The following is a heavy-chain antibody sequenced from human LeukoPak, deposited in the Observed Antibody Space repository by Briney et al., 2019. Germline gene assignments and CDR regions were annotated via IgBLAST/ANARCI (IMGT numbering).Heavy chain of an antibody. Sequence: ASVKVSCKASGYTFTGYYMHWVRQAPGQGLEWMGWINPNSGGTNYARKFQGRVTMTRDTSISTAYMELSRLRSDDTAVYYCARRGLSGYDLYYFDFWGQGTLVTVSS. V-gene: IGHV1-2*02. CDR2: INPNSGGT. D-gene: IGHD5-12*01. J-gene: IGHJ4*02. CDR3: ARRGLSGYDLYYFDF. CDR1: GYTFTGYY.